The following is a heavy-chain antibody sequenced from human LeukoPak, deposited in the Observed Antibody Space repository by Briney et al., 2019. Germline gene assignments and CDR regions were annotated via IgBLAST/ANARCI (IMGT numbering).Heavy chain of an antibody. CDR2: IYYSGST. V-gene: IGHV4-39*07. CDR1: GGSISSSSYY. Sequence: SETLSLTCTVSGGSISSSSYYWGWIRQPPGKGLEWIGSIYYSGSTYYNPSLKSRVTISVDTSKNQFSLKLSSVTAADTAVYYCARASAPDYMDVWGKGTTVTVSS. D-gene: IGHD6-6*01. CDR3: ARASAPDYMDV. J-gene: IGHJ6*03.